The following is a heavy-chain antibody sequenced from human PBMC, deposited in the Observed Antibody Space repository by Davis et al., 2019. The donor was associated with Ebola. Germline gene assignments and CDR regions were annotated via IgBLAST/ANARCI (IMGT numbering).Heavy chain of an antibody. CDR1: GGSVSSGSYY. Sequence: SETLSLTCTVSGGSVSSGSYYWSWIRQPPGKGLEWIGYIYYSGSTNYNPSLKSRVTISVDTSKNQFSLKLSSVTAADTAVYYCARAPGDYYYDSSGYSTRCSYFDYWGQGTLVTVSS. CDR2: IYYSGST. V-gene: IGHV4-61*01. CDR3: ARAPGDYYYDSSGYSTRCSYFDY. D-gene: IGHD3-22*01. J-gene: IGHJ4*02.